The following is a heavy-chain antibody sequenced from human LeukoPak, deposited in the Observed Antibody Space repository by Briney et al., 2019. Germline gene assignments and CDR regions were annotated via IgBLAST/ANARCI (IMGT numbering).Heavy chain of an antibody. V-gene: IGHV3-21*01. CDR3: AELGITMIGGV. D-gene: IGHD3-10*02. J-gene: IGHJ6*04. CDR2: ISSSSSYI. CDR1: GFTFSSYS. Sequence: GGSLRLSYAASGFTFSSYSMNWVSQAPAKGLEWVSSISSSSSYIYYAESVKGRFTISRDNDKNLLYLQMNSLRAEDTAVYYCAELGITMIGGVWGKGTTVTISS.